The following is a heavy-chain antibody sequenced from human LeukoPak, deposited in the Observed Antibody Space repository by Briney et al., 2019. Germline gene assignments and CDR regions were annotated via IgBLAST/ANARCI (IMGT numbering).Heavy chain of an antibody. J-gene: IGHJ1*01. D-gene: IGHD2-2*01. Sequence: GGSLRLSCAASGFTFSSYWMSWVRQVPGKGLEWVANIKQDGSERYYVDSVKGRFTISRDNAKNSLYLQTNSLRAEDTAVYYCARDQGCSTTNCYSYYQHWGQGTLVSVSS. CDR1: GFTFSSYW. V-gene: IGHV3-7*01. CDR2: IKQDGSER. CDR3: ARDQGCSTTNCYSYYQH.